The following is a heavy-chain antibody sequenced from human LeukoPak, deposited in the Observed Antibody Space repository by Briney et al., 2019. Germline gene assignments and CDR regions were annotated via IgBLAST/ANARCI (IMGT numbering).Heavy chain of an antibody. CDR3: ARGLGSGDYVANAFDF. D-gene: IGHD4-17*01. J-gene: IGHJ3*01. CDR2: ISGSGSYI. V-gene: IGHV3-21*01. CDR1: GFIFSSYA. Sequence: GGSPRLSCAASGFIFSSYAMNWVRQAPGKWLEWVSSISGSGSYIHYADSMKGRFTISRDNAKKSVYLHMSRLRAEDTAVYYCARGLGSGDYVANAFDFWGRGTTVSVS.